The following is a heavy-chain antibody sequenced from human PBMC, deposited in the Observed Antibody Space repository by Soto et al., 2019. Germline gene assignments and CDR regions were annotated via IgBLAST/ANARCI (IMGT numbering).Heavy chain of an antibody. CDR2: ISNDERNI. V-gene: IGHV3-74*01. D-gene: IGHD6-25*01. CDR1: GLTLSHYW. J-gene: IGHJ4*02. Sequence: EVLLVESGGGLVQPGGSMRLACAASGLTLSHYWMHWVRQVPGKGLVWVAEISNDERNIRTSYADSVKGRFTVSRDDAMNTLYLQMNSLRGDDTAVYYCASLSAPDDFWGQGAQVTVSS. CDR3: ASLSAPDDF.